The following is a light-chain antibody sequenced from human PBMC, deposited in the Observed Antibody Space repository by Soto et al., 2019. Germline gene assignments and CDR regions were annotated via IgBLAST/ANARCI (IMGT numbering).Light chain of an antibody. CDR2: SAS. V-gene: IGKV1-39*01. CDR3: QQSYRTPYT. Sequence: DIQMTQSPSSLSASVGDRVTITCRASQGVSAYLLWYQQTQGRAPKLLIYSASNLVSGVPSRCSGSGSGTNVALTISSLQPEDVATYYGQQSYRTPYTFGQGTKRETK. J-gene: IGKJ2*01. CDR1: QGVSAY.